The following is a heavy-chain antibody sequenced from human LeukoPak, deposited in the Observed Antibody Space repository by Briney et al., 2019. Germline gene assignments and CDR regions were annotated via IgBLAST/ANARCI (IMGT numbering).Heavy chain of an antibody. D-gene: IGHD2-2*01. Sequence: GGSLRLSCAASGFTFSSYDMHWVRQATGKGLEWVSAIGTAGDTYYPGSVKGRFTISRENAKNSLYLQMNSLRAGDTAVYYCARDCSSTSCAWAFDIWGQGTMVTVSS. CDR2: IGTAGDT. CDR3: ARDCSSTSCAWAFDI. V-gene: IGHV3-13*01. J-gene: IGHJ3*02. CDR1: GFTFSSYD.